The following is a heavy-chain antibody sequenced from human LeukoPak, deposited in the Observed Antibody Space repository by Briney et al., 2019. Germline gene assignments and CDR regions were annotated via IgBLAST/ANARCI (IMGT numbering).Heavy chain of an antibody. J-gene: IGHJ4*02. D-gene: IGHD3/OR15-3a*01. CDR2: ISYDGSNK. CDR3: ARWTGYSMGGFDY. Sequence: GGSLRLSCAASGFTFSSYAMHWVRQAPGKGLEWVAVISYDGSNKYYADSVKGRFTISRDNSKNTLYLQMNSLRAEDTAVYYCARWTGYSMGGFDYWGQGTLVTVSS. CDR1: GFTFSSYA. V-gene: IGHV3-30*04.